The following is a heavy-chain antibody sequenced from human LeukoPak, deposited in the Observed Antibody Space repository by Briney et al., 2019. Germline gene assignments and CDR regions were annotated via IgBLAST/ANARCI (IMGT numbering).Heavy chain of an antibody. CDR2: IYYSGST. V-gene: IGHV4-39*07. D-gene: IGHD2-15*01. J-gene: IGHJ4*02. CDR3: ARDVGVVVAATHSAFDY. CDR1: GGSISSSSYY. Sequence: PSETLSLTCTVSGGSISSSSYYWGWIRQPPGKGLEWIGSIYYSGSTYYNPSLKSRVTISVDTSKNQFSLKLSSVTATDTAVYYCARDVGVVVAATHSAFDYWGQGTLVTVSS.